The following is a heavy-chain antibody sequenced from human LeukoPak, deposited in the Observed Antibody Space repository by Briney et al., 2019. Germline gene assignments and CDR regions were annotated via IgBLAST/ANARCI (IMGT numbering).Heavy chain of an antibody. CDR3: ARHYDSTAYSLDY. D-gene: IGHD3-22*01. CDR1: GFTFSSYW. J-gene: IGHJ4*02. Sequence: PGGSLSLSCAASGFTFSSYWMTWVRQAPGKGLEWVANIKQDGSQKFYLDSVKGRFTISRDNAKESLFLQMNSLRAEDTAVYYCARHYDSTAYSLDYWGQGTLVTVSS. V-gene: IGHV3-7*01. CDR2: IKQDGSQK.